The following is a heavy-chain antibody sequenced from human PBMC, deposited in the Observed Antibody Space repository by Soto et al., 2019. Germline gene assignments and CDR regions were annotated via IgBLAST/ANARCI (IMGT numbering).Heavy chain of an antibody. Sequence: ASVKVSCKASGYTFTSYDINWVRQATGQGLEWMGWMNPHSGNTGFAQKFQGRLTMTRDTSKSTAYMEVSSLRSEDTAVYYCARDRVVVAAAHYYGMDVWGQGTTVTVSS. J-gene: IGHJ6*02. D-gene: IGHD2-15*01. CDR3: ARDRVVVAAAHYYGMDV. CDR2: MNPHSGNT. V-gene: IGHV1-8*01. CDR1: GYTFTSYD.